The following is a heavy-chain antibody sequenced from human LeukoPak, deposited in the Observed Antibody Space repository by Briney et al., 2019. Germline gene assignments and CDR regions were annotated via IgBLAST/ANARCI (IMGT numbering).Heavy chain of an antibody. CDR3: ARVHGVAPDAMYDYCYYYMEV. CDR1: GGSFSGYY. CDR2: INHSGST. J-gene: IGHJ6*03. D-gene: IGHD2-2*01. Sequence: PSETLSLTCAVYGGSFSGYYWSWIRQPPGKGLEWIGEINHSGSTNYNPSLKSRVTISVDTSKNQFSLKLSSVTAADTAVYYYARVHGVAPDAMYDYCYYYMEVCGKGTTVPVSS. V-gene: IGHV4-34*01.